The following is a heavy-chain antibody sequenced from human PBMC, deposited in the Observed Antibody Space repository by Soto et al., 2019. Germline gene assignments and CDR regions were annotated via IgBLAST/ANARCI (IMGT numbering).Heavy chain of an antibody. CDR3: AKGSASGSPYYFDY. V-gene: IGHV3-23*01. D-gene: IGHD6-25*01. J-gene: IGHJ4*01. CDR2: ITGSSGDT. Sequence: GGSLRLSCAASGFTFNNYAMSWVRQAPGKGLEWVSAITGSSGDTYHADSVKGRFTISRDNSMSTLYLQMNTLRAEDAAVYFCAKGSASGSPYYFDYWGHGTLVTVSS. CDR1: GFTFNNYA.